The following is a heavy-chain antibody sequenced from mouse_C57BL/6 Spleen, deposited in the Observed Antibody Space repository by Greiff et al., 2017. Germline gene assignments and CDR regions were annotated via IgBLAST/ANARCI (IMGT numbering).Heavy chain of an antibody. D-gene: IGHD1-1*01. Sequence: QVQLQQPGAELVKPGASVKLSCKASGYTFTSYWMHWVKQRPGQGLEWIGMIHPNSGSTNYNEKFKRKATLTVDKSSSTAYMQLSSLTSEDSAVYYCARRDYYGSSFFDYWGQGTTLTVSS. J-gene: IGHJ2*01. CDR3: ARRDYYGSSFFDY. CDR1: GYTFTSYW. CDR2: IHPNSGST. V-gene: IGHV1-64*01.